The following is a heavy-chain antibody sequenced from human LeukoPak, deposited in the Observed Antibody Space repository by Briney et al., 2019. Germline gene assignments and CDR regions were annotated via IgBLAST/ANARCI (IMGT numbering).Heavy chain of an antibody. CDR2: ISGSGGST. D-gene: IGHD2-21*02. Sequence: GGSLRLSCAASGFTFSSYAMSWVRQAPGKGLEWVSAISGSGGSTYYADSVKGRFTISRDNSKNTLYLQMNSLRAEDTAVYYCAKASAVIVVVTALDYWGQGTLVTVSS. J-gene: IGHJ4*02. V-gene: IGHV3-23*01. CDR1: GFTFSSYA. CDR3: AKASAVIVVVTALDY.